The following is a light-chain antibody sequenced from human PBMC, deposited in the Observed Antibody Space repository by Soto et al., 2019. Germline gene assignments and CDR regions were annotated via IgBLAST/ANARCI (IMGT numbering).Light chain of an antibody. J-gene: IGKJ2*01. CDR1: QSVKSSY. Sequence: EIVLTQSPGTLSLSPGERATLSCRASQSVKSSYLAWYQQKAGQPPRLLIYGASTRATGIPNRFIGSGSGTTFTLTISSLQPEDFATYYCQQSYKTPHTFGQGTKLETK. CDR3: QQSYKTPHT. V-gene: IGKV3-20*01. CDR2: GAS.